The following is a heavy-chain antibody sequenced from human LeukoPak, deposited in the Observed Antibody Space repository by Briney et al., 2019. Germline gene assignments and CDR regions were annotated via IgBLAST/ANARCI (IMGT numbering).Heavy chain of an antibody. CDR3: ARGGLQVVPAAIGAY. CDR2: ISYDGSNK. V-gene: IGHV3-30*04. D-gene: IGHD2-2*01. J-gene: IGHJ4*02. CDR1: GFTFSSYA. Sequence: PGRSLRLSCAASGFTFSSYAMHWVRQAPGTGLEWVAVISYDGSNKYYADSVKGRFTISRDNSKNTLYLQMNSLRAEDTAVYYCARGGLQVVPAAIGAYWGQGTLVTVSS.